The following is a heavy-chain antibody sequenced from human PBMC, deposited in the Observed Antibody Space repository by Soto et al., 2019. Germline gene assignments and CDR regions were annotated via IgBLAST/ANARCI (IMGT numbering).Heavy chain of an antibody. V-gene: IGHV4-30-4*01. Sequence: PSETLSLTCTVSGGSISSGDYYWSWIRQPPGKGLEWIGYIYYSGSTYYNPSLKSRVTISVDTSKNQFSLKLSSVTAADTAVYYCARAAVAGLDYFDYWGQGTLVTVSS. CDR1: GGSISSGDYY. CDR2: IYYSGST. J-gene: IGHJ4*02. D-gene: IGHD6-19*01. CDR3: ARAAVAGLDYFDY.